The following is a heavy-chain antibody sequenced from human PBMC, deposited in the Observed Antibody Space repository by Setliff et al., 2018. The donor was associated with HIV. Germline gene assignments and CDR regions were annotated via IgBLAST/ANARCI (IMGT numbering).Heavy chain of an antibody. Sequence: SETLSLTCSVSSGSMTGHYWTWVRQPPGKGLEWIGYLHSLGSSRVSDTPNYSPSLKSRITIPLDTSKRQFSLTRTSVTAADTAVYYCARGLSSQTYWGTRPLGLDYWGQGSLVTVSS. V-gene: IGHV4-4*08. J-gene: IGHJ4*01. D-gene: IGHD2-2*01. CDR3: ARGLSSQTYWGTRPLGLDY. CDR2: LHSLGSSRVSDTP. CDR1: SGSMTGHY.